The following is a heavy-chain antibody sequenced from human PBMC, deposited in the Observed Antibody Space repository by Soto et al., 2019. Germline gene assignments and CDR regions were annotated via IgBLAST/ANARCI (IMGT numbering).Heavy chain of an antibody. CDR3: ARRGTAVFPQDWYGC. V-gene: IGHV1-3*01. J-gene: IGHJ5*01. D-gene: IGHD2-21*02. CDR1: VSTLTNSS. CDR2: IIADSGNT. Sequence: EKVACKSSVSTLTNSSVHRLLQAPGQRLEWMGWIIADSGNTKYSQRFQGRVTITGDTTASTAYIELSRLRSEDTAVYFCARRGTAVFPQDWYGCWGPGTLVT.